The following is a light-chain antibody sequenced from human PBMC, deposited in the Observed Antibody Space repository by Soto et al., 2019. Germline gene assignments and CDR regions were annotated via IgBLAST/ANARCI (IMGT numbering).Light chain of an antibody. CDR1: SSDVGGYNY. CDR2: DVS. J-gene: IGLJ1*01. CDR3: CSYAGSYLPYG. Sequence: QSVLTHPRSVSGSPGQSVTISCTGTSSDVGGYNYVSWYHPHPGRAPKLMIYDVSKRPSGVPDRFSGSKSGNTASLTISGLQAEDEADYYCCSYAGSYLPYGFGTGTKGTVL. V-gene: IGLV2-11*01.